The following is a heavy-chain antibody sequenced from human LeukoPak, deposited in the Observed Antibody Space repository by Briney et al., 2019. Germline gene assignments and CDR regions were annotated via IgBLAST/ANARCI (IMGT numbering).Heavy chain of an antibody. CDR2: INTDGSST. V-gene: IGHV3-74*01. CDR1: GFTFSSYW. CDR3: ARDPPSEVGAVAGPHAFDI. D-gene: IGHD6-19*01. Sequence: PGGSLRLSCAASGFTFSSYWMHWVRHAPGKGLVWVSRINTDGSSTSYADSVKGRFTISRDNAKNTLCLQMNSLRAEDTAVYYCARDPPSEVGAVAGPHAFDIWGQGTTVTVSS. J-gene: IGHJ3*02.